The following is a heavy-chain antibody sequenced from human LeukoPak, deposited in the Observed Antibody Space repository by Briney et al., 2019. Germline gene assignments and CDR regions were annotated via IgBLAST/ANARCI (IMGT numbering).Heavy chain of an antibody. CDR3: ARGQVWNSRIKTSRQHYGMDV. J-gene: IGHJ6*02. CDR1: GWSFSGYY. CDR2: INHSGST. D-gene: IGHD6-13*01. V-gene: IGHV4-34*01. Sequence: SETLSLTCAVYGWSFSGYYWSWIRQPSGKGLEWIGEINHSGSTNYNPSLKSRVTISVDTSKNQFSLKLSSVTAADTAVYYCARGQVWNSRIKTSRQHYGMDVWGQGTTVTVSS.